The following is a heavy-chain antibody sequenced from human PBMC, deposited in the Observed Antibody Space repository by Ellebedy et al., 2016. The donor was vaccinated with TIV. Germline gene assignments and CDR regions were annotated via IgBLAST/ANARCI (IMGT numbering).Heavy chain of an antibody. CDR2: INPNSGGT. J-gene: IGHJ4*02. D-gene: IGHD4-17*01. V-gene: IGHV1-2*04. CDR3: ARAKPIAPSTTVIPNGFDY. CDR1: GYTFTGYY. Sequence: ASVKVSXXASGYTFTGYYMHWVRQAPGQGLEWMGWINPNSGGTNYAQKFQGWVTMTRDTSISTAYMELSSLRSEDTAVYYCARAKPIAPSTTVIPNGFDYWGQGTLVTVSS.